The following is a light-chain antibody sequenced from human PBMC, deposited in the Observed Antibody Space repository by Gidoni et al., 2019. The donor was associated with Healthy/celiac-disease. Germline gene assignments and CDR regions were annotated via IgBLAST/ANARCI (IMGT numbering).Light chain of an antibody. CDR2: DAS. J-gene: IGKJ3*01. Sequence: DIQMTQSPSTLSASVGDRVTITCRASQSISSWLAWYQQKPGKAPKLLIYDASSVESGVPSRFSGSGSGTEFTRTISSLQPDDFATYYCQQYNSYSFTFGPGTKVDIK. V-gene: IGKV1-5*01. CDR3: QQYNSYSFT. CDR1: QSISSW.